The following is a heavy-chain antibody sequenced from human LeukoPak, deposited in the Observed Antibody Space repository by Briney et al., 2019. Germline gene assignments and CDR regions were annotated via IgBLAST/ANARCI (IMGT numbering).Heavy chain of an antibody. CDR2: INSDGTST. V-gene: IGHV3-74*01. D-gene: IGHD2-2*01. Sequence: GGSLRLSCAASGFTFSNYWMYWVRQAPGKGLVWVSRINSDGTSTTYADSVKGRFTISGDNAKNTLYLQMNSLRAEDTAVYYCVRVYQGDYWGQGTLVTVSS. J-gene: IGHJ4*02. CDR1: GFTFSNYW. CDR3: VRVYQGDY.